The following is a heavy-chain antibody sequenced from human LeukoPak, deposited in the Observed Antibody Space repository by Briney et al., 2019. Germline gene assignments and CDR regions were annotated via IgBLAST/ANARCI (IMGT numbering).Heavy chain of an antibody. Sequence: GGSLRLSCAASGFTFSSYAMSWVRQAPGKGLEWVSAISGSGGSTYYADSVKGRFTISRDKSKNTLYLQMNSLRAEDTAVYYCAKHNSVTHEPIDYWGQGTLVTVSS. V-gene: IGHV3-23*01. CDR3: AKHNSVTHEPIDY. D-gene: IGHD4-17*01. J-gene: IGHJ4*02. CDR2: ISGSGGST. CDR1: GFTFSSYA.